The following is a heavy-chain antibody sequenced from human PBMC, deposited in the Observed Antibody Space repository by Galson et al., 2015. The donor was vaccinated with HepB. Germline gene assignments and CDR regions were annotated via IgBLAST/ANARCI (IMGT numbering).Heavy chain of an antibody. CDR1: GGSFSGYY. V-gene: IGHV4-34*01. CDR3: ARGLAESGLG. J-gene: IGHJ4*02. D-gene: IGHD3-10*01. CDR2: INHSGST. Sequence: ETLSLTCAVYGGSFSGYYWSWIRQPPGKGLEWIGEINHSGSTNYNPSLKSRVTISVDTSKNQFSLKLSSVTAADTAVYYCARGLAESGLGWGQGTLVTVSS.